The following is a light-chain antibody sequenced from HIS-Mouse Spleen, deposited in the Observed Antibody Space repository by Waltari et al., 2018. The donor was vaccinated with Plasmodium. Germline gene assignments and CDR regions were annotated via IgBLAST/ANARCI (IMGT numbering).Light chain of an antibody. Sequence: QSALTQPPSASGSPGQSVTISCTGTSSDVGGYNYVSWYQQHPGKAPKLMLYEVSKRASGVPDRFSGSKSGNTASLTVAGLQAEDEADYYCSSYAGSNNLVFGGGTKLPVL. CDR3: SSYAGSNNLV. CDR1: SSDVGGYNY. J-gene: IGLJ2*01. CDR2: EVS. V-gene: IGLV2-8*01.